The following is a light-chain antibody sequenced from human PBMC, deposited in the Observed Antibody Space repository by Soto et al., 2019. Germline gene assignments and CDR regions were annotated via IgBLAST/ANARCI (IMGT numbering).Light chain of an antibody. J-gene: IGKJ1*01. CDR3: QQYNNWPPWT. CDR1: QSVSSN. CDR2: GAS. V-gene: IGKV3-15*01. Sequence: EIVMTQSPATLSVSPGERATLSCRASQSVSSNFAWYQQKTGQAPRLLLYGASTRATGIPARFSGSGSGTAFTLTIISLQSEDFAVDYCQQYNNWPPWTFGQGTKVEIK.